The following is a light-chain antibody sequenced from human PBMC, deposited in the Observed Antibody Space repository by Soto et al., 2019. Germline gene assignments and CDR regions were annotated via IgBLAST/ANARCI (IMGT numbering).Light chain of an antibody. CDR2: EVT. Sequence: QSALTQPASVSGSPGQSITISCTGTSSDVDRYNYVSWYQQHPGKAPKLIIYEVTNRPSGVSNRFSGSKSGNTASLTISGLQAEDEADYYCSSYTITNPYVFGTGTKLTVL. V-gene: IGLV2-14*01. CDR1: SSDVDRYNY. CDR3: SSYTITNPYV. J-gene: IGLJ1*01.